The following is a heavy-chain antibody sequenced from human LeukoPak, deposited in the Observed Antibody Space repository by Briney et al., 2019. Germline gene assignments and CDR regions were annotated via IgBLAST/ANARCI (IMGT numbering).Heavy chain of an antibody. CDR3: AKARELVPAASGKYYFDY. D-gene: IGHD2-2*01. CDR1: GFTFSSYA. Sequence: GGSLRLSCAASGFTFSSYAMSWVRQAPGKGLEWVSAISGSGGSTYYADSVKGRFTISRDNSKNTLYLQMNSLRAEDTAVYYCAKARELVPAASGKYYFDYWGQGTLVTVSS. J-gene: IGHJ4*02. CDR2: ISGSGGST. V-gene: IGHV3-23*01.